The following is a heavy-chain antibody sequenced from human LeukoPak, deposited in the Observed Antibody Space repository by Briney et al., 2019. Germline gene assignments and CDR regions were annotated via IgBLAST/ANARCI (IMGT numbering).Heavy chain of an antibody. CDR1: GGSFSGYY. CDR2: INHSGST. J-gene: IGHJ4*02. D-gene: IGHD2-2*01. V-gene: IGHV4-34*01. Sequence: SETLSLTCAVNGGSFSGYYWSWIRQPPGKGLEWIGEINHSGSTNYNPSLKSRVTISVDTSKNQFSLKLSSVTAADTAVYYCARQLGYCSSTSCYADKVDYWGQGTLVTVSS. CDR3: ARQLGYCSSTSCYADKVDY.